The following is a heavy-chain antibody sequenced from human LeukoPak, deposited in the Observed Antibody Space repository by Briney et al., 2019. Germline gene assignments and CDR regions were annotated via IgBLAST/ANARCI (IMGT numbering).Heavy chain of an antibody. CDR1: AFTFSLYS. Sequence: GGSLRLSCAASAFTFSLYSITWVSQTQSGGLEWVSSISSSGSYISYADSVQGRFTVSRDNAKNSLSLQMDSLRAEDTAVYYCARGGHDGTYYLSYWGQGTLVTVSS. J-gene: IGHJ4*02. V-gene: IGHV3-21*01. CDR3: ARGGHDGTYYLSY. CDR2: ISSSGSYI. D-gene: IGHD1-26*01.